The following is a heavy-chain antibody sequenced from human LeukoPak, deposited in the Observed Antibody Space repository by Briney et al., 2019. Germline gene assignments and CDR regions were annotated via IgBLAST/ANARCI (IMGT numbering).Heavy chain of an antibody. D-gene: IGHD3-16*02. CDR2: INSDGSST. Sequence: GGSLRLSCAASGFTFSSYWMHWVRQAPGKGLVWVSRINSDGSSTSYADSVKGRFTISRDNAKNTLYLQMNSLRAEDTAVYYCARENYDYVWGSYRPLYYFDYWGQGTLVTVSS. J-gene: IGHJ4*02. CDR1: GFTFSSYW. CDR3: ARENYDYVWGSYRPLYYFDY. V-gene: IGHV3-74*01.